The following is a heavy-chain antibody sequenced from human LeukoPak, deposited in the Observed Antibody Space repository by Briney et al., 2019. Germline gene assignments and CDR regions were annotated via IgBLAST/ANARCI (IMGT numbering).Heavy chain of an antibody. CDR1: GFTFSSYN. D-gene: IGHD1-26*01. J-gene: IGHJ6*03. V-gene: IGHV3-21*01. CDR2: ISSTSSNI. Sequence: GGSLRLSCAASGFTFSSYNMNWVRQAPGKGLEWVSSISSTSSNIYYADSLKGRFTISRDNAKNSLYLQMDSLGPEDTAVYYCARDPYSGNYGTYYYYYMDVWGKGTTVTISS. CDR3: ARDPYSGNYGTYYYYYMDV.